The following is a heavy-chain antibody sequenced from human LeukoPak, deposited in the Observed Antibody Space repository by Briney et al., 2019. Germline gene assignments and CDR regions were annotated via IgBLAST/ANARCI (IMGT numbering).Heavy chain of an antibody. Sequence: SETLSLTCTVSGGSISSGSYYWSWIRQPAGKGLEWIGRIYTSGSTNYNPSLKSRVTISVDTSNNQFSLKLSSVTAADTAVYYCARTYYDILTGYPNWFDPWGQGTLVTVSS. CDR3: ARTYYDILTGYPNWFDP. CDR1: GGSISSGSYY. V-gene: IGHV4-61*02. D-gene: IGHD3-9*01. J-gene: IGHJ5*02. CDR2: IYTSGST.